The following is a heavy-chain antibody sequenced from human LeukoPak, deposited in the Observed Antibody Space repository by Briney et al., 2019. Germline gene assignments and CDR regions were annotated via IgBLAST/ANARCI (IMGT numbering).Heavy chain of an antibody. CDR3: ARETATAMVDGDCYFDY. CDR2: IKQDGSEK. J-gene: IGHJ4*02. CDR1: GFTLSSYW. V-gene: IGHV3-7*01. Sequence: GGSLRLSCAASGFTLSSYWMSWVRQAPGKGLEWVANIKQDGSEKYYVDSVKGRFTISRDNSKNTLYLQMNSLTAEDTAVYYCARETATAMVDGDCYFDYWGPGTLVSVSS. D-gene: IGHD2-21*01.